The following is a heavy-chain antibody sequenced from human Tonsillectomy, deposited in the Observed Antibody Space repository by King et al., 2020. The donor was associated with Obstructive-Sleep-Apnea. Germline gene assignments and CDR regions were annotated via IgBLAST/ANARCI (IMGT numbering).Heavy chain of an antibody. V-gene: IGHV5-51*01. CDR1: GYNFDVYW. D-gene: IGHD3-10*01. Sequence: QLVQSGADVKKPGESLKISCKASGYNFDVYWIAWVRHTPGKGLEWMDIIYPDDSETTYSPSFQGQVTFSVDKSITTAYLQWTSLKASDTGIYYCARRLRGDGSGTYGIDFWGQGTLVTVSS. CDR3: ARRLRGDGSGTYGIDF. CDR2: IYPDDSET. J-gene: IGHJ4*02.